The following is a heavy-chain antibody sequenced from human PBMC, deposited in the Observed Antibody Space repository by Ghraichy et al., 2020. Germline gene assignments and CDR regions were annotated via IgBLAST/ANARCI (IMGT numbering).Heavy chain of an antibody. V-gene: IGHV3-48*02. J-gene: IGHJ4*02. CDR3: VRAPLISTKYYFDY. Sequence: GGSLRLSCAASGFTFSSHSMNWVRQAPGKGLEWVSHLISSGSIIYYADSVKGRFTISRDNSNNSLYLQMNSLRDEDTAVYYCVRAPLISTKYYFDYWGQGTLVTVSS. CDR2: LISSGSII. D-gene: IGHD2-8*01. CDR1: GFTFSSHS.